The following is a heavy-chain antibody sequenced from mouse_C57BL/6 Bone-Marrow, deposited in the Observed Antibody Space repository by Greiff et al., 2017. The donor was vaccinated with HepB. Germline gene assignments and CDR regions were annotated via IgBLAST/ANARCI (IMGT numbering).Heavy chain of an antibody. Sequence: VKLQHSGAELVRPGASVTLSCKASGYTFTDYEMHWVKQTPVHGLEWIGAIDPETGGTAYNQKFKGKAILTADKSSSTAYMELRSLTSEDSAVYYCAREDDSRFAYWGQGTLVTVSA. V-gene: IGHV1-15*01. CDR3: AREDDSRFAY. CDR1: GYTFTDYE. J-gene: IGHJ3*01. CDR2: IDPETGGT. D-gene: IGHD2-4*01.